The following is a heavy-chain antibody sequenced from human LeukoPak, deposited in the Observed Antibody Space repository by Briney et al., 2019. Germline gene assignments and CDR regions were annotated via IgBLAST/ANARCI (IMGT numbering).Heavy chain of an antibody. Sequence: GGSLRLSCAASGFTFSSYGMSWVRQAPGKGLEWVSAISGSGGSTYYADSVKGRFTISRDNSKNTLYLQMNSLRAEDTAVYYCARSPGYYDSSGYYSDPTYYFDYWGQGTLVTVSS. CDR1: GFTFSSYG. CDR3: ARSPGYYDSSGYYSDPTYYFDY. V-gene: IGHV3-23*01. CDR2: ISGSGGST. J-gene: IGHJ4*02. D-gene: IGHD3-22*01.